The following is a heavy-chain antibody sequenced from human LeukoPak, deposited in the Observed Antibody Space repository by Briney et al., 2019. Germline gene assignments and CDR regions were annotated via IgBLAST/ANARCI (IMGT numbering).Heavy chain of an antibody. J-gene: IGHJ6*03. V-gene: IGHV4-59*01. CDR2: IYYSGST. CDR3: AKDFRIFGIGSPYMDV. Sequence: MSSETLSLTCTVSGGSISSYYWNWIRQPPGKGLEWVGYIYYSGSTNYNPSLKSRVTISVDTSMNQFSLKLNSVIAADTAVYYCAKDFRIFGIGSPYMDVWGKGTTVTVSS. D-gene: IGHD3-3*01. CDR1: GGSISSYY.